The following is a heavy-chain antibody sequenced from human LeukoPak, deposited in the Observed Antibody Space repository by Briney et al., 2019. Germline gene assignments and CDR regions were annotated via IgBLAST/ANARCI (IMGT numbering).Heavy chain of an antibody. CDR2: IYYSGST. Sequence: SETLSLTCTVSGGSISSYYWSWIRQPPGKGLEWFGYIYYSGSTNYNPSLKSRVTISVDTSKNQFSLKLSSVTAADTAVYYCARIDCSSTSCYHYYYYMDVWGKGTTVTVSS. CDR1: GGSISSYY. J-gene: IGHJ6*03. V-gene: IGHV4-59*01. CDR3: ARIDCSSTSCYHYYYYMDV. D-gene: IGHD2-2*01.